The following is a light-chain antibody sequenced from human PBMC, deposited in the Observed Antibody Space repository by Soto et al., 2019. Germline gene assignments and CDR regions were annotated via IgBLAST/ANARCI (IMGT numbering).Light chain of an antibody. CDR1: QSVSTSQ. CDR2: GAS. CDR3: QQYGSSPRT. J-gene: IGKJ1*01. Sequence: EIVLTQSPGTLSLSPGEIATLSCRASQSVSTSQLAWYQQKPGQAPRLLIFGASSRATCIPDRFRGSGSGTDFTLTISRLEPEDFAVYYCQQYGSSPRTFGQGTKVDIK. V-gene: IGKV3-20*01.